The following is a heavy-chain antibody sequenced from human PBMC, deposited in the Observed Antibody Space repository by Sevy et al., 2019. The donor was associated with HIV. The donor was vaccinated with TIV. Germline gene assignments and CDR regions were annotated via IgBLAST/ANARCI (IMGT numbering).Heavy chain of an antibody. V-gene: IGHV4-39*01. J-gene: IGHJ3*02. D-gene: IGHD2-15*01. CDR1: GGSISSSSYY. CDR2: IYYSGST. Sequence: SETLSLTCTVSGGSISSSSYYWGWIRQPPGKGLECIGSIYYSGSTYYNPSLKSRVTISVDTSKNQFSLKLSSVTAADTAVYYCARLGGYDAFDIWGQGTMVTVSS. CDR3: ARLGGYDAFDI.